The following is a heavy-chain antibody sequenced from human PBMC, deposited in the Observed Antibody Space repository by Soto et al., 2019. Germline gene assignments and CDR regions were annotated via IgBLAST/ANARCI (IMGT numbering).Heavy chain of an antibody. D-gene: IGHD2-2*01. J-gene: IGHJ5*02. Sequence: SETLSLTCAVSGGSINSGSYFWAWIRQPPGKGLEWIGSAHYSGSTHYNPSLKSRVTISVDTSKNQVSLKLRSVTAADTAVYYGATNRMPGQSWFDAWGLGTPVAV. V-gene: IGHV4-39*01. CDR1: GGSINSGSYF. CDR2: AHYSGST. CDR3: ATNRMPGQSWFDA.